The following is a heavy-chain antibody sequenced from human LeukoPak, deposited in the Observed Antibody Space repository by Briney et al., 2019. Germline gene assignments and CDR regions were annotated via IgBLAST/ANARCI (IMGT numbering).Heavy chain of an antibody. Sequence: GGSLRLSCAASGFTFSSYSMNWVRQAPGKGMEWVSYISSSSGTIYYAASVKGRFTICRDNAKNSLYLQMNSLRAEDTAVYYCARGPAWGQGTLVTVSS. CDR1: GFTFSSYS. J-gene: IGHJ4*02. CDR2: ISSSSGTI. CDR3: ARGPA. V-gene: IGHV3-48*01.